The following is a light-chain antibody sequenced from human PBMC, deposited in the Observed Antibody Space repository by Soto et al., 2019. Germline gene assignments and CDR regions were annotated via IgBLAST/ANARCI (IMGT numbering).Light chain of an antibody. Sequence: DIVMTQSPLSLPVTPGEPASISCRSSQSLLHSNGYTYLDWYLQKPGQSPQLLIYLGFNRASGVXAXFSGSYSGSDLTLKISRVEAEEVGVYYCMQAVRTPRTCGQGTKVEIK. CDR2: LGF. J-gene: IGKJ1*01. CDR3: MQAVRTPRT. V-gene: IGKV2-28*01. CDR1: QSLLHSNGYTY.